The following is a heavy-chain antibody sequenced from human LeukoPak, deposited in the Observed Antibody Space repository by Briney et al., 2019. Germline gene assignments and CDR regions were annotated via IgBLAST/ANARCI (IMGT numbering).Heavy chain of an antibody. Sequence: KPGGPLRLSCAASGFTFSDYYMSWFRQAPGKGLEWVSYISSSGDAIYYADSVKDRFTISRDNAKNSLYLQMNSLRAEDTAVYYCANPGIRDYWGQGTLVTVSS. D-gene: IGHD6-13*01. CDR2: ISSSGDAI. V-gene: IGHV3-11*04. CDR1: GFTFSDYY. J-gene: IGHJ4*02. CDR3: ANPGIRDY.